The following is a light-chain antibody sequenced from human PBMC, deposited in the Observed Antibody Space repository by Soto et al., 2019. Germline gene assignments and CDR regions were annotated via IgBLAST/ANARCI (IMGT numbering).Light chain of an antibody. Sequence: DIQMTQSPSTLSASVGDRVTITCRASQSISTWLAWYQQKPGRAPNLLIYKTSSLERGVPSRFSGSGSGTEFXXXISSLQPDDFATYYCQQYNTYSPWTFGQGTKVEIK. CDR1: QSISTW. J-gene: IGKJ1*01. V-gene: IGKV1-5*03. CDR2: KTS. CDR3: QQYNTYSPWT.